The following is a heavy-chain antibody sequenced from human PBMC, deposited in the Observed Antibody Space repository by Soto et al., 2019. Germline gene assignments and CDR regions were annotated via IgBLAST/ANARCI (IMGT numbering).Heavy chain of an antibody. CDR1: GYTFTSYG. CDR2: ISAYNGNT. Sequence: ASVKVSCKTSGYTFTSYGISWVRQAPGQGLEWMGWISAYNGNTNYAQRLQGRVTMTRDTSTSTAYMELRSLRSDDTAVYYCARDPVAGTYFYYWGQGALVTVSS. V-gene: IGHV1-18*01. D-gene: IGHD6-19*01. CDR3: ARDPVAGTYFYY. J-gene: IGHJ4*02.